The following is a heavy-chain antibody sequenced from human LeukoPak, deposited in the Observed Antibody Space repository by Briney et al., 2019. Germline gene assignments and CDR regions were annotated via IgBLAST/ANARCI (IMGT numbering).Heavy chain of an antibody. CDR3: ARGVIGEYSSCFDY. Sequence: SETLSLTCTVSGGSISSSSYYWGWIRQPPGKGLEWIGSIYYSGSTYYNPSLKSRVTISVDRSKNQFSLKLSSVTAADTAVYYCARGVIGEYSSCFDYWGQETLVTVSS. CDR1: GGSISSSSYY. D-gene: IGHD6-13*01. V-gene: IGHV4-39*07. J-gene: IGHJ4*02. CDR2: IYYSGST.